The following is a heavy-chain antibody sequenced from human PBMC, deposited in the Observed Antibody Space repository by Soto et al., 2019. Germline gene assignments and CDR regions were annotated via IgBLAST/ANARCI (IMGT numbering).Heavy chain of an antibody. CDR3: ARVLLWFGVSSYFDY. J-gene: IGHJ4*02. CDR1: GGSFSGYY. V-gene: IGHV4-34*01. D-gene: IGHD3-10*01. Sequence: QVQLQQWGAGLLKPSETLSLTCAVYGGSFSGYYWSWIRQPPGKGLEWIGEINLSGSTNYNPSLKSRVTISVDTYKNQFSLKVSSVTAADTAVYYCARVLLWFGVSSYFDYWGQGTLVTVSS. CDR2: INLSGST.